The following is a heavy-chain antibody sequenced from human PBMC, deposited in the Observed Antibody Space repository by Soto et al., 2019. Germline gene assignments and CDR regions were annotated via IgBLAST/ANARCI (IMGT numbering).Heavy chain of an antibody. J-gene: IGHJ4*02. CDR2: ISGSGGST. V-gene: IGHV3-23*01. CDR3: AKRQKYGDYVRYFDY. Sequence: EVQLLESGGGLVQPGGSLRLSCAASGCTFSNYAMSWVRQAPGKGLEWVSAISGSGGSTYYADCVKGRFTISRDNSKNTVYLQMNSLRAEDTAVYYCAKRQKYGDYVRYFDYWGQGTLVTVSS. D-gene: IGHD4-17*01. CDR1: GCTFSNYA.